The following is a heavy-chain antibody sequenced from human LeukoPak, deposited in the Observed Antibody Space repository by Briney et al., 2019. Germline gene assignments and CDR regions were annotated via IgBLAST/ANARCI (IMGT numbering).Heavy chain of an antibody. V-gene: IGHV3-21*04. J-gene: IGHJ2*01. CDR1: GFTFSTYW. Sequence: GGSLRLSCAASGFTFSTYWMHWVRQAPGKGLEWVSSISMSSTYIYYADSVKGRFTISRDNAKNSLYLQMHSLRAEDTAVYSCAKNLLGSGAFSWYFDLWGRGTLVTVSS. CDR3: AKNLLGSGAFSWYFDL. CDR2: ISMSSTYI. D-gene: IGHD1-26*01.